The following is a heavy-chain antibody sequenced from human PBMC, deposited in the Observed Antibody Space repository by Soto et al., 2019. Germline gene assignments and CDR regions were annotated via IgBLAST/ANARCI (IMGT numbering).Heavy chain of an antibody. CDR2: IKQDGSER. V-gene: IGHV3-7*01. CDR3: ATHSFDNLSAGDS. Sequence: GSLRLSCAASGFTFSSYGMHWVRQAPGKGLEWVANIKQDGSERFYMESVLGRFTISRDNAKSSVYLEMNSLRPEDTAVYYCATHSFDNLSAGDSWGQGTLVTVSS. J-gene: IGHJ4*02. CDR1: GFTFSSYG. D-gene: IGHD5-18*01.